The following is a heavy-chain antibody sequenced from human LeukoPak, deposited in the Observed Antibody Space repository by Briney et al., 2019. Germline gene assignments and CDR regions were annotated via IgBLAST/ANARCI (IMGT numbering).Heavy chain of an antibody. D-gene: IGHD2-2*01. Sequence: ASVKVSCKASGYTFTGYYMHWVRQAPGQGLEWMGWINPNSGGTNCAQKFQGRVTMTRDTSISTAYMELSRLRSEDTAVYYCARGVPLPAALYMDVWGKGTTVTVPS. J-gene: IGHJ6*03. CDR3: ARGVPLPAALYMDV. CDR2: INPNSGGT. V-gene: IGHV1-2*02. CDR1: GYTFTGYY.